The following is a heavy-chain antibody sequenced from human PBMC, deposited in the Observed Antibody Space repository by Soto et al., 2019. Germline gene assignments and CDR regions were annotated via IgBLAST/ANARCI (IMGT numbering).Heavy chain of an antibody. D-gene: IGHD1-1*01. V-gene: IGHV3-23*01. CDR1: GFTFSSYA. CDR2: ISGSGGGT. Sequence: GGSLRLSCAASGFTFSSYAMSWVRQAPGKGLEWVSSISGSGGGTYYADSVKGRFTFSRDNSKNTPYLQMNSLRAEDTAVYYCAKFGMATTKRSPPYYIDYWGQGALVTVSS. J-gene: IGHJ4*02. CDR3: AKFGMATTKRSPPYYIDY.